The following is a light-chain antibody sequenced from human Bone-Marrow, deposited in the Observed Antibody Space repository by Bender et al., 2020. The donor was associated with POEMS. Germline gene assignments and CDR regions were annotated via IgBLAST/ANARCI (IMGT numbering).Light chain of an antibody. CDR3: QSVDNSNSYRV. Sequence: SYELTQPPSVSVSPGQTARITCSGDALPKQYAFWYQFRSGQAPVLVIYKDNERPSGIPERYSGSSAGTTVTLTISGVQAEDEADYYCQSVDNSNSYRVFGGGTKLTVL. V-gene: IGLV3-25*03. J-gene: IGLJ3*02. CDR2: KDN. CDR1: ALPKQY.